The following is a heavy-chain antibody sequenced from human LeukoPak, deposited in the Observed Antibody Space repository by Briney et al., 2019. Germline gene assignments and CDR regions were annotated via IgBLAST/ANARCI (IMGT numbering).Heavy chain of an antibody. D-gene: IGHD2-21*01. Sequence: SEALSLTCTVSGGSISSSSYYWGWIRQPPGKGLEWIGSIYYSGSTYYNPSLKSRVTISVDTSKNQFSLKLSSVTAADTAVYYCATLRPYGGTFDYWGQGTLVTVSS. J-gene: IGHJ4*02. CDR3: ATLRPYGGTFDY. CDR1: GGSISSSSYY. V-gene: IGHV4-39*01. CDR2: IYYSGST.